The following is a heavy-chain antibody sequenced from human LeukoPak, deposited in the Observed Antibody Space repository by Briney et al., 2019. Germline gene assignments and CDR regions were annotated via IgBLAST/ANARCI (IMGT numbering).Heavy chain of an antibody. J-gene: IGHJ4*02. CDR2: IYYSGST. Sequence: SETLSLTCTVSSGSVNSGSYYWNWIRQPPGKGLEWIGYIYYSGSTNYNPSLKSRVTMSVDTSKNQFSLRLISVAAADTAVYYCARMYSGTSYYFDFWGQGTLVTVSS. D-gene: IGHD1-26*01. CDR3: ARMYSGTSYYFDF. V-gene: IGHV4-61*01. CDR1: SGSVNSGSYY.